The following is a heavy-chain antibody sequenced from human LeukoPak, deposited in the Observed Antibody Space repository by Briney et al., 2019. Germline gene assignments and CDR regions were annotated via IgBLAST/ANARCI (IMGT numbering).Heavy chain of an antibody. J-gene: IGHJ6*03. V-gene: IGHV3-30*17. D-gene: IGHD3-22*01. CDR3: ARASYYRALFDYYMDV. Sequence: PGGSLRLSCAASGFTFSTYAMHWVRQAPGKGPEWVAVISDDGSNRYFADSVKGRFTISRDNSRNTLYLQMNSLTAEDSAVYYCARASYYRALFDYYMDVWGQGTTVTVSS. CDR2: ISDDGSNR. CDR1: GFTFSTYA.